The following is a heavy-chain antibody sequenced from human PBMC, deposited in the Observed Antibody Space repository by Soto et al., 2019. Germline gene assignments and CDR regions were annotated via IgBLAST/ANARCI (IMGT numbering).Heavy chain of an antibody. Sequence: ETLSLTCTFSGCSISSSSYYWGWIRQPPGKGLEWIGSIYYSGSTYYNPSLKSRVTISVDTSKNQFSLKLSSVTAADTAVYYCARIRGRDSSGYYPDYWGQGTLVTVSS. CDR2: IYYSGST. D-gene: IGHD3-22*01. V-gene: IGHV4-39*01. CDR3: ARIRGRDSSGYYPDY. CDR1: GCSISSSSYY. J-gene: IGHJ4*02.